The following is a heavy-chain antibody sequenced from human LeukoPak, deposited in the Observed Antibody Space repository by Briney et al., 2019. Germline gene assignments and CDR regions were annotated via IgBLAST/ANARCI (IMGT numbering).Heavy chain of an antibody. D-gene: IGHD1-26*01. Sequence: GGSLRLSCAASGFTFSSYWMHWVRQAPGKGLVWVSRINSDGSSTSYADSVKGRFTISRDNAKNTLYLQMNSLRAEDTAVYYCARGKGLWELLDYWGQGTLATVSS. V-gene: IGHV3-74*01. CDR1: GFTFSSYW. CDR3: ARGKGLWELLDY. J-gene: IGHJ4*02. CDR2: INSDGSST.